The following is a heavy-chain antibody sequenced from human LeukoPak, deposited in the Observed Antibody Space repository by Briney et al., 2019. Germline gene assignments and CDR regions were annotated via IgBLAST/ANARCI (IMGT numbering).Heavy chain of an antibody. CDR1: GYTFSGYY. CDR3: AREGQDAEQQLAINY. D-gene: IGHD6-13*01. Sequence: ASVKVSCKASGYTFSGYYMHWVRQAPGQGLEWMGWINPNSGGTNYAQKFQGRVTMTRDTSISTAYMELSRLRTDDTAVYYCAREGQDAEQQLAINYWGQGTLVTVSS. J-gene: IGHJ4*02. CDR2: INPNSGGT. V-gene: IGHV1-2*02.